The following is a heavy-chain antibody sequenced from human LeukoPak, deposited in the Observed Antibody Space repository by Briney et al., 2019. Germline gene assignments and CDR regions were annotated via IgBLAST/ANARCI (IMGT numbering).Heavy chain of an antibody. CDR1: GFTFSSYA. D-gene: IGHD3-10*01. V-gene: IGHV3-23*01. Sequence: GGSLRLSCAASGFTFSSYAMSWVRQAPGKGLEWVSAISGSGGSTYYADSVKGRFTISRDNSKNTLYLQMNSLRAEDTAVYYCAKRPGWFGELTTLDYWGQGTLVTVSS. J-gene: IGHJ4*02. CDR2: ISGSGGST. CDR3: AKRPGWFGELTTLDY.